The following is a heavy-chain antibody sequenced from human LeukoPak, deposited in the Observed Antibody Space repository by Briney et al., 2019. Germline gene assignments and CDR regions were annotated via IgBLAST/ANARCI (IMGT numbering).Heavy chain of an antibody. CDR1: GASISGYY. Sequence: SETLSLTCSVSGASISGYYWSWIRQPSGKGLEWFGHIYYSGSTTYNPSLKSRVTISVDSSKNQFSLRLSSVTAADTAVYYCARCLSRCNNGFDIWGQGTMVTVSS. V-gene: IGHV4-59*01. D-gene: IGHD2/OR15-2a*01. J-gene: IGHJ3*02. CDR3: ARCLSRCNNGFDI. CDR2: IYYSGST.